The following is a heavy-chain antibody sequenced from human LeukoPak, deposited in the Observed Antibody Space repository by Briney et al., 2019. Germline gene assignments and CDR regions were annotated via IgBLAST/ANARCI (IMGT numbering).Heavy chain of an antibody. J-gene: IGHJ3*02. CDR2: TYYRSKWYN. D-gene: IGHD3-22*01. CDR3: AIISVLIVVDKDAFDI. Sequence: SQTLSLTCAISGDSVSSNSAAWNWIRQSPSRGLEWLGRTYYRSKWYNDYAVSVKSRITINPDTSKNQFSLQLNSVTPEDTAVYYCAIISVLIVVDKDAFDIWGQGTMVTVSS. V-gene: IGHV6-1*01. CDR1: GDSVSSNSAA.